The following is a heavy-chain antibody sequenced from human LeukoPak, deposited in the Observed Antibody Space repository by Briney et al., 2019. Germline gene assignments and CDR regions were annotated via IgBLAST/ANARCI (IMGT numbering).Heavy chain of an antibody. V-gene: IGHV3-72*01. J-gene: IGHJ6*03. D-gene: IGHD2-15*01. Sequence: GGSLRLSCAASGFTFSPHYMDWVRQSPGQGLEWVGLIRNKANGYTTIYAASVKGRFTISRDDSKNSVYLQMDSLRSEDTAVYYCARGLTRAANDKTYYYYYYMDVWGKGTTVTVSS. CDR3: ARGLTRAANDKTYYYYYYMDV. CDR1: GFTFSPHY. CDR2: IRNKANGYTT.